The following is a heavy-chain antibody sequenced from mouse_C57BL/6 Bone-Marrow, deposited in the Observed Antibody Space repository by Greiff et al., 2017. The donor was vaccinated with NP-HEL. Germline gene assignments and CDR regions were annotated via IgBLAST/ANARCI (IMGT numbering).Heavy chain of an antibody. Sequence: VKLVESGPGLVQPSQSLSIPCTVSGFSLTSYGVHWVRQSPGKGLEWLGVIWSGGSTDYNAAFISRLSISKDNSKSQVFFKMNSLQADDTAIYYCARNPSTMVTTLYYFDYWGQGTTLTVSS. CDR2: IWSGGST. V-gene: IGHV2-2*01. CDR1: GFSLTSYG. D-gene: IGHD2-2*01. CDR3: ARNPSTMVTTLYYFDY. J-gene: IGHJ2*01.